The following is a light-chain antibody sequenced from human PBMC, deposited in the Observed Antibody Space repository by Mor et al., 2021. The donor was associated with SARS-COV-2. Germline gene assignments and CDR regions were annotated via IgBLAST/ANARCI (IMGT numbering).Light chain of an antibody. CDR3: YSYAGKNTFV. V-gene: IGLV2-23*02. Sequence: SWFQQYPGTAPKLIISEVTKRPSGVSDRFSGSKSGNTASLTISELQADDEADYYCYSYAGKNTFVFGTGTK. J-gene: IGLJ1*01. CDR2: EVT.